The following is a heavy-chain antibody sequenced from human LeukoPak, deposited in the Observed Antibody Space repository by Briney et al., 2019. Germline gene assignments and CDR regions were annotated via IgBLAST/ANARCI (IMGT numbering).Heavy chain of an antibody. D-gene: IGHD2-2*01. V-gene: IGHV6-1*01. Sequence: SQTLSLTCALSGDSVSSNSAAWNWIRQSPSRGLEWLGRTYYRSKWYSDYAVSVKSRITINPDTSKNQFSLQLNSVTPEDTAVYYCARGPIVVVPAASYMDVWGKGTTVTISS. CDR2: TYYRSKWYS. CDR3: ARGPIVVVPAASYMDV. J-gene: IGHJ6*03. CDR1: GDSVSSNSAA.